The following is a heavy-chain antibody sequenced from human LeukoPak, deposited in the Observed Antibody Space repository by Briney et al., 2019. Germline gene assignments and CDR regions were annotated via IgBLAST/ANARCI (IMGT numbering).Heavy chain of an antibody. CDR1: GFTFSSYW. V-gene: IGHV3-74*01. CDR3: ARGMYYDILTGPLGFDY. D-gene: IGHD3-9*01. Sequence: GGSLRLSCAASGFTFSSYWMHWVRHAPGKGLVWVSRINSDGSSTSYADSVKGRFTISRDNAKNTVYLQMNSLRAEDTAVYYCARGMYYDILTGPLGFDYWGQGTLVTVSS. J-gene: IGHJ4*02. CDR2: INSDGSST.